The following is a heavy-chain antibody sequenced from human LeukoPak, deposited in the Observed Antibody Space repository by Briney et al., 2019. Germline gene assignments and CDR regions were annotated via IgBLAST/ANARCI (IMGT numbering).Heavy chain of an antibody. CDR1: GGSISSYY. Sequence: SETLSLTCTVSGGSISSYYWSWIRQPPGKGLEWIGYIYYSGSTNYNPSLRGRVTISVDTSKNQFSLKLSSVTAADTAVYYCARVPLDYYDSSSYYYGRLVGAFDIWGQGTMVTVSS. D-gene: IGHD3-22*01. CDR2: IYYSGST. CDR3: ARVPLDYYDSSSYYYGRLVGAFDI. J-gene: IGHJ3*02. V-gene: IGHV4-59*01.